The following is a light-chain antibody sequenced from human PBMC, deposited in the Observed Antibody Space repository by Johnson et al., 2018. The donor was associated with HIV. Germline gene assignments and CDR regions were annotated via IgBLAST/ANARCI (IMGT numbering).Light chain of an antibody. V-gene: IGLV1-51*02. CDR3: GTWDSSLGAFV. Sequence: QSVLTQPPSVSAAPGQRVNISCSGNSSNIENYFVSWYQQLPGAAPRLVIYEDNKRPSGIPDRFSGSKSGASATLGITGLQTGDEADYYCGTWDSSLGAFVFGTGTKFTVL. J-gene: IGLJ1*01. CDR2: EDN. CDR1: SSNIENYF.